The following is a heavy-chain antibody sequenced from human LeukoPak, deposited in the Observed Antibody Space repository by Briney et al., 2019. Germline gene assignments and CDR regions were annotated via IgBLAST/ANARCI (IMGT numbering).Heavy chain of an antibody. CDR2: IYYSGST. CDR1: GGSISSYY. J-gene: IGHJ5*02. Sequence: SETLSLTCTVSGGSISSYYWSWIRQPPGRGLEWIGYIYYSGSTNYNPSLKSRVTISVDTSKNQFSLKLSSVTAADTAVYYCARALKHMPDIVVVPAAMGWFDPWGQGTLVTVSS. D-gene: IGHD2-2*01. CDR3: ARALKHMPDIVVVPAAMGWFDP. V-gene: IGHV4-59*12.